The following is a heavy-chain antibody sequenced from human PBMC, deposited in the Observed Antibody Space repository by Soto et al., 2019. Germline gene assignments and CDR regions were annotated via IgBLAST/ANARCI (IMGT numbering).Heavy chain of an antibody. J-gene: IGHJ6*02. CDR3: ARAEWLPKTPQGYYYYGMDV. V-gene: IGHV4-59*01. Sequence: PSETLSLTCTVSGGSISSYYWSWIRQPPGKGLEWIGYIYYSGSTNYNPSLKSRVTISVDTSKNQFSLKLSSVTAADTAVYYCARAEWLPKTPQGYYYYGMDVWGQGTTVTVSS. CDR1: GGSISSYY. CDR2: IYYSGST. D-gene: IGHD3-3*01.